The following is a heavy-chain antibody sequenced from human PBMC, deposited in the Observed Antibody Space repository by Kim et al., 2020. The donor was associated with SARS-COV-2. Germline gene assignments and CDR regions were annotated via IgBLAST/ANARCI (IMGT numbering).Heavy chain of an antibody. CDR2: IIPLLGIT. J-gene: IGHJ4*02. CDR1: GGTFSRFA. Sequence: SVKVSCKISGGTFSRFAISWVRQAPGQGLEWMGRIIPLLGITNYAQNLQGRVTITADKSTSTAYMALSSLRSEDTALYYCEGNTLGTTIPYWGQGTLVT. V-gene: IGHV1-69*04. D-gene: IGHD1-7*01. CDR3: EGNTLGTTIPY.